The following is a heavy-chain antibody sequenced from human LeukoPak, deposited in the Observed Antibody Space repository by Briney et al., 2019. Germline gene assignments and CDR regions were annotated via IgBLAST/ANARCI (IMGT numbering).Heavy chain of an antibody. Sequence: SETLSLTCTVSGGSITSDYWSWIRQPAGKGLEWIGRIFTSGSSTYNPSLKSRVTMSLDTSKNQFSLKLSSVTAADTAVYFCSRGGANDLWGQGTLVTVSS. D-gene: IGHD4/OR15-4a*01. V-gene: IGHV4-4*07. CDR1: GGSITSDY. CDR3: SRGGANDL. J-gene: IGHJ5*02. CDR2: IFTSGSS.